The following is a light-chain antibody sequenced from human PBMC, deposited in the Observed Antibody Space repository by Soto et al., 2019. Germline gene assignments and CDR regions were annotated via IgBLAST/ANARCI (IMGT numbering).Light chain of an antibody. CDR1: QGISTY. CDR3: QQSYSTTWT. CDR2: AAS. V-gene: IGKV1-39*01. J-gene: IGKJ1*01. Sequence: DMQMTQSPSCLYASVGDRVTLTCRASQGISTYLNWYQQKPGKAPKLLIYAASSLQSGVPSRFSGSESETDFTLTISSLQPEDFANYSCQQSYSTTWTFGQGTRWIS.